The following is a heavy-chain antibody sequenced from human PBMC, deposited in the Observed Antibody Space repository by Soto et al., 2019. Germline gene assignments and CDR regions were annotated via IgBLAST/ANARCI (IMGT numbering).Heavy chain of an antibody. J-gene: IGHJ4*02. CDR3: ARTTGRHLDF. D-gene: IGHD4-4*01. Sequence: SETLSLTCTVSYGSISVINVFWGWVRQPPGKGLEWIGNIDYSGTAYFNPSLGTRVTFPVDTSKNQFSLTLYSATAADTAVYYCARTTGRHLDFWGQG. CDR2: IDYSGTA. CDR1: YGSISVINVF. V-gene: IGHV4-39*01.